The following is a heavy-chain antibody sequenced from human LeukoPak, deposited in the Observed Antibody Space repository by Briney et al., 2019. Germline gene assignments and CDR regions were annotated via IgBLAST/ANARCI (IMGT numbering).Heavy chain of an antibody. V-gene: IGHV4-59*12. CDR2: IYYTGST. CDR3: ARVTGSSYFYYYMDV. CDR1: GGSFSGYY. D-gene: IGHD3-10*01. Sequence: SETLSLTCAVYGGSFSGYYWSWIRQPPGKGLEWIGYIYYTGSTNYNPSLKSRVTISVDTSNNQFSLKLSSVTAADTAVYYCARVTGSSYFYYYMDVWGKGTTVTVSS. J-gene: IGHJ6*03.